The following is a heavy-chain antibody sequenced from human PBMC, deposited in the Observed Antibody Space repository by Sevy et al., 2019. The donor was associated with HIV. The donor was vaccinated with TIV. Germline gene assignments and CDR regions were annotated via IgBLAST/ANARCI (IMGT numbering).Heavy chain of an antibody. V-gene: IGHV3-7*03. CDR2: IKQDGSEK. D-gene: IGHD3-10*01. CDR1: GFTFGSYW. J-gene: IGHJ6*03. Sequence: GGSLRLSCAASGFTFGSYWMSWVRQAPGKGLEWVANIKQDGSEKYYVDSVKGRFTISRDNAKNSLYLQMNSLRAEDTAVYYCARDPGYYGSGSYPYYYYYMDVWGKGTTVTVSS. CDR3: ARDPGYYGSGSYPYYYYYMDV.